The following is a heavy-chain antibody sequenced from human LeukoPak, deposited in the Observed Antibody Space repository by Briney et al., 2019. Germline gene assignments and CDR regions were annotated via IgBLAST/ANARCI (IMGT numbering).Heavy chain of an antibody. Sequence: GGSLRLSCAASGFTLSNYVVNWVRQAPGGGREWGSGISVTAGSTYCAESVKSRFTISRDSSKNTLSLEMNSLRTQDTAVVHCARGSSSVYHYLDVWGRETA. CDR1: GFTLSNYV. D-gene: IGHD3-10*01. V-gene: IGHV3-23*01. CDR2: ISVTAGST. J-gene: IGHJ6*03. CDR3: ARGSSSVYHYLDV.